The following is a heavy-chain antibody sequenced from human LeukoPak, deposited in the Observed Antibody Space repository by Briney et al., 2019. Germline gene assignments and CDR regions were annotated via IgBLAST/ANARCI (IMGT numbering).Heavy chain of an antibody. CDR2: IYYSGST. CDR1: GGSISSSSYY. D-gene: IGHD5-24*01. Sequence: SETLYLTCTVSGGSISSSSYYWGWIRQPPGKGLEWIGSIYYSGSTYYNPSLKSRVTISVDTSKNQFSLKLSSVTAAATAVYYCARHQRWLQFPFDYWGQGTLVTVSS. V-gene: IGHV4-39*01. J-gene: IGHJ4*02. CDR3: ARHQRWLQFPFDY.